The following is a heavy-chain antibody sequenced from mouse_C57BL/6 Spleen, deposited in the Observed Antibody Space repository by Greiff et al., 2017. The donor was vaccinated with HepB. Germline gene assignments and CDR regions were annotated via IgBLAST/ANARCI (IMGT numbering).Heavy chain of an antibody. D-gene: IGHD1-1*01. V-gene: IGHV5-16*01. CDR2: INYDGSST. J-gene: IGHJ4*01. CDR1: GFTFSDYY. Sequence: EVKLVESEGGLVQPGSSMKLSCTASGFTFSDYYMAWVRQVPEKGLEWVANINYDGSSTYYLDSLKSRFIISRDNAKNILYLQMSSLKSEDTATYYCARGGSSYKDYAMTTGVKEPQSPSPQ. CDR3: ARGGSSYKDYAMTT.